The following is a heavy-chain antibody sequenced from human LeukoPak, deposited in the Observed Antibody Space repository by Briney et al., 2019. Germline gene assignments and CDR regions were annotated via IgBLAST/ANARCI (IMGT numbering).Heavy chain of an antibody. CDR2: ITNSGRDM. Sequence: GGSLRLSCAASGFTFSDHYMSWFRQAPGKGLEWTSYITNSGRDMSYTDSVKGRFTISRDNAKNSLFLQMNSLRAEDTAVYFCGRGHWGIDYWGQGTLVTVSS. V-gene: IGHV3-11*04. J-gene: IGHJ4*02. D-gene: IGHD7-27*01. CDR3: GRGHWGIDY. CDR1: GFTFSDHY.